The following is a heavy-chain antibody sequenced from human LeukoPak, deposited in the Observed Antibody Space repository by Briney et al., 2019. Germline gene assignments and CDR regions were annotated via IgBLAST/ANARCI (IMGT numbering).Heavy chain of an antibody. CDR2: IFGNGDTT. D-gene: IGHD3-10*01. Sequence: GGSLRFSCAASGFSFSSYAMNWVRQAPGKGLEWVSIIFGNGDTTYYADSVKGRFTVSRDNSKDTLYLQMNDLRPDDTAIYYCAKRNTMVRGGPCFDYWGQGLLVTVSS. CDR1: GFSFSSYA. CDR3: AKRNTMVRGGPCFDY. J-gene: IGHJ4*02. V-gene: IGHV3-23*01.